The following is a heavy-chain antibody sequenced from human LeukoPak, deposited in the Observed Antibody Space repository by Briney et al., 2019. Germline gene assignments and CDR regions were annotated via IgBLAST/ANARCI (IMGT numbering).Heavy chain of an antibody. CDR2: ISYDGSFQ. CDR1: GFTFSSHA. D-gene: IGHD1-26*01. V-gene: IGHV3-30-3*01. J-gene: IGHJ5*02. Sequence: GGSLRLSCSVSGFTFSSHAMQWVRQAPGKGLECVAYISYDGSFQYHADSVKGRFTISRDSSKDILYLQMNSLRVDDSATYYCVGEVGSRQMNSWGQGTLVTVSS. CDR3: VGEVGSRQMNS.